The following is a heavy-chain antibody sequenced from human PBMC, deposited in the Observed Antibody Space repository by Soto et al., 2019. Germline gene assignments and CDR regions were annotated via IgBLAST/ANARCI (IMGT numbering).Heavy chain of an antibody. CDR2: ISGSGGST. CDR3: AKDSPTMIVAVITPDAFDI. Sequence: GGSLRLSCAASGFTFSSYAMSWVRQAPGKGLEWVSAISGSGGSTYYADSVKGRFTISRDNSKNTLYLQMNSLRAEDTAVYYCAKDSPTMIVAVITPDAFDIRGQGTMVTVSS. V-gene: IGHV3-23*01. CDR1: GFTFSSYA. J-gene: IGHJ3*02. D-gene: IGHD3-22*01.